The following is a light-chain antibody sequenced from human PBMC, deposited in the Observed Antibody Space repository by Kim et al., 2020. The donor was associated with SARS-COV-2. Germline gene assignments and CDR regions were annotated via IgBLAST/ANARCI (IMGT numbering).Light chain of an antibody. Sequence: EIVLTQSPATLSLSPGERATLSCRASQSVSSYLAWYQQKPGQAPRLLIYDASNRATGIPARFSGSGSGTDFTLTISSLEPEDFAVYYFQQRNNWPPGTFGQGTRLEIK. CDR2: DAS. CDR1: QSVSSY. CDR3: QQRNNWPPGT. V-gene: IGKV3-11*01. J-gene: IGKJ5*01.